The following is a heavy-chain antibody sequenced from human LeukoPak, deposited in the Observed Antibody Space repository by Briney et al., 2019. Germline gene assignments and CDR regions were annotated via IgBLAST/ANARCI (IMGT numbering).Heavy chain of an antibody. CDR3: ARGNWNYVPALDI. CDR2: MNPNSGNT. CDR1: GYTFTSYD. V-gene: IGHV1-8*01. Sequence: GASVKVSCKASGYTFTSYDINWVRQATGQGLEWMGWMNPNSGNTGYAQKFQGRVTMTRNTSISTTYMELSSLRSEDTAVYYCARGNWNYVPALDIWGQGTMVTVSS. J-gene: IGHJ3*02. D-gene: IGHD1-7*01.